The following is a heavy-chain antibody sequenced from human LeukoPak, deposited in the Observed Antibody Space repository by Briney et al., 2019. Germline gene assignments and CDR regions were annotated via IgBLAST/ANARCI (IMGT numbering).Heavy chain of an antibody. Sequence: PSETLSLTCTVSGGSISSGDYYWSWIRQPPGKGLKWIGYIYYSGSTYYNPSLKSRVTISVDTSKNQFSLKLSSVTAADTAVYYCARGEGVLRFDPWGQGTLVTVSS. V-gene: IGHV4-30-4*08. CDR3: ARGEGVLRFDP. CDR1: GGSISSGDYY. J-gene: IGHJ5*02. CDR2: IYYSGST. D-gene: IGHD1-26*01.